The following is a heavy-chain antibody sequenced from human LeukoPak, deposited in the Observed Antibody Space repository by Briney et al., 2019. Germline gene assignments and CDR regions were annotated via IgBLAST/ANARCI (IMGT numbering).Heavy chain of an antibody. J-gene: IGHJ6*02. D-gene: IGHD3-16*02. CDR3: ARGAVVNGLDV. CDR2: ISSSSSYI. V-gene: IGHV3-21*04. Sequence: KPGGSLRLSCAASRFTFSSYNMNWVRQAPGKGLEWVSSISSSSSYIYYADSVKGRFTISRDNAKNSLYLQMNSLRAEDTAVYYCARGAVVNGLDVWGQGTTVTVSS. CDR1: RFTFSSYN.